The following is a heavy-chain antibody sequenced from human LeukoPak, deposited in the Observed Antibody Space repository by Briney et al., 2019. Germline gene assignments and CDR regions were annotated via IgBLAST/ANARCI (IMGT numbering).Heavy chain of an antibody. CDR3: ARRSRYTNTYYLDV. CDR2: IYPGDSDT. V-gene: IGHV5-51*01. Sequence: GEVLKSCCKSSGFGFTSYWDGGVRPVAGEGLEKIGIIYPGDSDTRYSPSFQGQVTISADRSISTAYLQWSSLKASDTAMYYCARRSRYTNTYYLDVWGKGTTVTVSS. D-gene: IGHD1-1*01. CDR1: GFGFTSYW. J-gene: IGHJ6*03.